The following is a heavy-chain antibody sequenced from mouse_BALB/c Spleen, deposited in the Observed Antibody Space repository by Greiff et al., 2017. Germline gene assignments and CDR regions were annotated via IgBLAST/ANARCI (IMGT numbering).Heavy chain of an antibody. J-gene: IGHJ2*01. CDR3: ARELGFDY. CDR2: IWGDGST. CDR1: GFSLTGYG. V-gene: IGHV2-6-7*01. Sequence: VQRVESGPSLVAPSQSLSITCTVSGFSLTGYGVNWVRQPPGKGLEWLGMIWGDGSTDYNSALKSRLSISKDNSKSQVFLQMNSLQTDDTARYYCARELGFDYWGQGTTRTVAS. D-gene: IGHD4-1*01.